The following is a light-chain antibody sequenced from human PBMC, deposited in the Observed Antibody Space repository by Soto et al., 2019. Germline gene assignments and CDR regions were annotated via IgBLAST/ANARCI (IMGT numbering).Light chain of an antibody. CDR1: SSDIGLHNY. CDR3: SSFSSTGTLYV. Sequence: QSVLTQPASVSGSPGQSITISCTGTSSDIGLHNYVSWYLQHPGKAPQLLIYEVFHRPSGVSDRFSGSKSGYAASLTISGLQAEDEGDYYCSSFSSTGTLYVFGTGTKVTVL. V-gene: IGLV2-14*01. J-gene: IGLJ1*01. CDR2: EVF.